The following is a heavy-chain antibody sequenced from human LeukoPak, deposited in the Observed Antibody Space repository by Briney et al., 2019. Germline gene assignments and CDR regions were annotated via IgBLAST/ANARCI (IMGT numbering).Heavy chain of an antibody. CDR2: IYYSGST. D-gene: IGHD3-3*01. Sequence: SETLSLTCTVSGGSISSGGYYWSWIRQHPGKGLEWIGYIYYSGSTYYNPSLKSRVTISVDTSKNQFSLKLSSVTAADTAVYYCARAPPGYYDFWSGYLTGYFDYWDQGTLVTVSS. CDR1: GGSISSGGYY. V-gene: IGHV4-31*03. CDR3: ARAPPGYYDFWSGYLTGYFDY. J-gene: IGHJ4*02.